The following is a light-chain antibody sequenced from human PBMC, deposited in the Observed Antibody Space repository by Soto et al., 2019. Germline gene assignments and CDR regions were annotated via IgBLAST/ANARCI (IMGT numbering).Light chain of an antibody. Sequence: SYELTQPSSVSVSPGQTARITCSGVVLAKKYARWFQQEPGQAPVLVIYKDSERPSGIPERFSGSSSGTTVTLTISGAQVEDEADYYCYSAADNNGVFGGGTKLTVL. CDR1: VLAKKY. V-gene: IGLV3-27*01. CDR2: KDS. CDR3: YSAADNNGV. J-gene: IGLJ3*02.